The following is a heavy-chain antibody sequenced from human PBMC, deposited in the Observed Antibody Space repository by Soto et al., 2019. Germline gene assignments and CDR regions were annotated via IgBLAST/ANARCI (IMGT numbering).Heavy chain of an antibody. V-gene: IGHV4-34*01. J-gene: IGHJ4*02. Sequence: KPSETLSLTCAVYGGSFSGYYWSWIRQPPGKGLEWIGEINHSGSTNYSPSLKSRVTISVDTSKNQFSLKLSSVTAADTAVYYCARGLRLSLRGQFDYWGQGTLVTVSS. CDR1: GGSFSGYY. CDR2: INHSGST. CDR3: ARGLRLSLRGQFDY. D-gene: IGHD3-16*02.